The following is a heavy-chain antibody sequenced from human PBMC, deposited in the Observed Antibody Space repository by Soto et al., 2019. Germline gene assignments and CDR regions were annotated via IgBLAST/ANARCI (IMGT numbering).Heavy chain of an antibody. Sequence: QVELVESGGGVVQSGGSQRLSCAPPGISFSINALHWIGQAPGGGLERVAGMSPNGDKRYYSDSVKGRFTISRDTAKITLSLQMTILRPEDTAVYYCASGAAFYYETSRYWGQGTLGTVSS. V-gene: IGHV3-30-3*01. CDR2: MSPNGDKR. D-gene: IGHD3-22*01. J-gene: IGHJ4*02. CDR1: GISFSINA. CDR3: ASGAAFYYETSRY.